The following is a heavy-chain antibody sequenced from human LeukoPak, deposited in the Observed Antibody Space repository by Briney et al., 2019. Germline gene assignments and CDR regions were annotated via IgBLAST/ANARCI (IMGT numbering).Heavy chain of an antibody. CDR2: ISGSGGST. Sequence: GGSLRLSCAASGFTFSSYAMSWVRQAPGKGLEWVSAISGSGGSTYYADSVKGRFTISRDNSKNTLYLQMNSLRAEDTAVYYCARDTGVGATQPPGAFDIWGQGTMVTVSS. J-gene: IGHJ3*02. D-gene: IGHD1-26*01. V-gene: IGHV3-23*01. CDR1: GFTFSSYA. CDR3: ARDTGVGATQPPGAFDI.